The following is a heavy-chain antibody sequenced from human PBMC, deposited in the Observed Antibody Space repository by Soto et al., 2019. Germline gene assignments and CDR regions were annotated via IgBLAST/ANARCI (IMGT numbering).Heavy chain of an antibody. CDR2: INPSGGRT. D-gene: IGHD3-10*01. J-gene: IGHJ5*02. V-gene: IGHV1-46*03. CDR3: ARWNYYYGSGSVLTP. CDR1: GYTFTSYY. Sequence: ASGKVSCKASGYTFTSYYMHWVRQAPGQGLEWMGIINPSGGRTSYAQKFQGRVTMTKDTSTSTVYMELSSLRSEDTAVYYCARWNYYYGSGSVLTPWAQGNLVTFSS.